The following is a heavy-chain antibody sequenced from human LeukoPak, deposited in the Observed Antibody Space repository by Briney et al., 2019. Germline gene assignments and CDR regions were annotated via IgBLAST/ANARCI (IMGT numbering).Heavy chain of an antibody. J-gene: IGHJ4*02. CDR2: ISGGGNT. V-gene: IGHV3-23*01. CDR1: GFTFSSYE. CDR3: AKRELLGMYYFDY. D-gene: IGHD1-26*01. Sequence: PGGSLRLYCAASGFTFSSYEINWVRQAPGKGLEWVSAISGGGNTYYADSVKGRFTISRDNSKNALYLQMNSLRAEDTAVYYCAKRELLGMYYFDYWGQGTLVTVSS.